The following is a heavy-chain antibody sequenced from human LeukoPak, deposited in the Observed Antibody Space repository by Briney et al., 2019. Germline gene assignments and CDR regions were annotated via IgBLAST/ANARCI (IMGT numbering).Heavy chain of an antibody. CDR3: AIAKGTQQAGDY. CDR2: ISYDGSNK. CDR1: GFTLSSYG. V-gene: IGHV3-30*03. J-gene: IGHJ4*02. D-gene: IGHD1-7*01. Sequence: GGSLRLSCAASGFTLSSYGMHWVRQAPGKGLEWVAVISYDGSNKYYADSVKGRFTISRDNSKNTLYLQMNSLRAEDTAVYYCAIAKGTQQAGDYWGQGTLVTVSS.